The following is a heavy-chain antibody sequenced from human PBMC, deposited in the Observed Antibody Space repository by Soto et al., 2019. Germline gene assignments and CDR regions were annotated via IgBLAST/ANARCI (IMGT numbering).Heavy chain of an antibody. CDR1: GYTFNRHD. CDR3: AREGFYGSIQDNTFDI. V-gene: IGHV1-8*01. Sequence: QVPLVQSGAEVKRSGASVRISCKASGYTFNRHDINWVRQATGQGPEWIGWMNPNSGNTGYAQKFQGRVTMTRDSSITTAYMDLSSLTSEDTAIYYCAREGFYGSIQDNTFDIWGQGTMVSVSS. CDR2: MNPNSGNT. J-gene: IGHJ3*02. D-gene: IGHD6-19*01.